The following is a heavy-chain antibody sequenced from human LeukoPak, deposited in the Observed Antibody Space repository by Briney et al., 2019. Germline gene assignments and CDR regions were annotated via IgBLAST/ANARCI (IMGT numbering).Heavy chain of an antibody. CDR3: AADGEYAFLV. Sequence: GRSLRLSCATSGLTFQNTWIHWIRQAPGEGLVWVSCILNDGVTTTYADSVKGRFTISRDNAKKTLYLQMNSLRADDTGVYYCAADGEYAFLVWGQGTMVTVSS. J-gene: IGHJ3*01. CDR1: GLTFQNTW. V-gene: IGHV3-74*01. CDR2: ILNDGVTT. D-gene: IGHD2/OR15-2a*01.